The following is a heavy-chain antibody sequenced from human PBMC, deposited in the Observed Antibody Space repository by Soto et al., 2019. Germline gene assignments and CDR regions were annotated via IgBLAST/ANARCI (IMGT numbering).Heavy chain of an antibody. CDR1: GGTINSGDYF. J-gene: IGHJ4*02. CDR3: ARVKATLYRHYYFDY. CDR2: IFYTGST. V-gene: IGHV4-30-4*01. D-gene: IGHD5-12*01. Sequence: SETLSLTCSVSGGTINSGDYFWSWIRQPPGKGLEWIGSIFYTGSTYYSPSLKSRASISIDTSKNLFSLRLSSLTAADTAVYFCARVKATLYRHYYFDYWGQGTPVTVSS.